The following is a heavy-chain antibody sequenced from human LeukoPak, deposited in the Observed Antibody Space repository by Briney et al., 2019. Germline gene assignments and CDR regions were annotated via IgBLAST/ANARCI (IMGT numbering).Heavy chain of an antibody. CDR1: GGSISSYY. CDR3: ARDRGSYYYGSGSYSPFDY. V-gene: IGHV4-4*07. CDR2: IYTSGST. J-gene: IGHJ4*02. Sequence: SETLSLTCTVSGGSISSYYWSWIRQPAGKGLEWIGRIYTSGSTNYNPSLKSRVTMSVDTSKNQFSLKLSPVTAADTAVYCCARDRGSYYYGSGSYSPFDYWGQGTLVTVSS. D-gene: IGHD3-10*01.